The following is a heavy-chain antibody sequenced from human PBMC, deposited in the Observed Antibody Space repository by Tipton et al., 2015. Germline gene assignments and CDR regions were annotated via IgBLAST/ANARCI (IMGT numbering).Heavy chain of an antibody. CDR1: VGSIRSSSYY. J-gene: IGHJ4*02. V-gene: IGHV4-39*01. CDR2: IHYSGST. Sequence: TLSLTCTVSVGSIRSSSYYWAWIRQPPGKGLEWIGSIHYSGSTYYNPSLKSRVTISVDTSKNQFSLKLSSVTAADTAVYYCARHDRGFCTNGVCPIHPFDCWGQGTLVNVSS. CDR3: ARHDRGFCTNGVCPIHPFDC. D-gene: IGHD2-8*01.